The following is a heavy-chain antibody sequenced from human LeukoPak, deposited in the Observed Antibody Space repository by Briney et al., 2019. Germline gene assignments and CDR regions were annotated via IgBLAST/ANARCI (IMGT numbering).Heavy chain of an antibody. CDR1: GFTFSSYA. CDR3: PNNQVVPAAMGTGFGY. D-gene: IGHD2-2*01. V-gene: IGHV3-23*01. CDR2: ISGSGGST. Sequence: GGSLRLSCAASGFTFSSYAMSWVRQAPGKGLEWVSAISGSGGSTYYADSVKGRFTISRDNPKNTLYLQMNSLRAEDTAVYYCPNNQVVPAAMGTGFGYWGQGTLVTVSS. J-gene: IGHJ4*02.